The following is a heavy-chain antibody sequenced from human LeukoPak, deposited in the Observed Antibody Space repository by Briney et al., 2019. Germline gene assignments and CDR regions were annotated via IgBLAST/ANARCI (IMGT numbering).Heavy chain of an antibody. D-gene: IGHD3-10*01. CDR2: IRYDGSNK. Sequence: GGSLRLSCAASGFTFSSYVMHWVRQAPGKGLEWVAFIRYDGSNKYYSDSVKGRFTISRDNSKNTLYLQMNSLRAEDTAVYYCAKDSLYYYGSGSYYRQRGDRSYNWFDPWGQGTLVTVSS. V-gene: IGHV3-30*02. CDR3: AKDSLYYYGSGSYYRQRGDRSYNWFDP. CDR1: GFTFSSYV. J-gene: IGHJ5*02.